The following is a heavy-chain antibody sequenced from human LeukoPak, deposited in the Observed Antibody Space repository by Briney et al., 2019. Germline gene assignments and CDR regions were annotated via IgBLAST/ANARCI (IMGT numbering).Heavy chain of an antibody. CDR1: GFTFSSYA. D-gene: IGHD6-13*01. J-gene: IGHJ5*02. CDR3: AKDESYSSPDNWFDP. Sequence: GGSLRLSCAASGFTFSSYAMSWVRQAPGKGLEWVSAISGGGSSTYHADSVKGRFTISRDNSKNTLYLQMNSLRAEDTAVYYCAKDESYSSPDNWFDPWGQGTLVTVSS. V-gene: IGHV3-23*01. CDR2: ISGGGSST.